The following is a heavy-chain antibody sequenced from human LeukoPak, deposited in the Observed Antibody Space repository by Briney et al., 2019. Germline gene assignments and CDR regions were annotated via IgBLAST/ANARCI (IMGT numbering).Heavy chain of an antibody. CDR3: AREGEAAAGMDY. Sequence: SETLSLTCTVSGGSISSSSYYWGWIRQPPGKGLEWIGSIYYGGSTYYNPSLKSRVTISVDTSKNQFSLKLSSVTAADTAVYYCAREGEAAAGMDYWGQGTLVTVSS. D-gene: IGHD6-13*01. J-gene: IGHJ4*02. CDR1: GGSISSSSYY. V-gene: IGHV4-39*07. CDR2: IYYGGST.